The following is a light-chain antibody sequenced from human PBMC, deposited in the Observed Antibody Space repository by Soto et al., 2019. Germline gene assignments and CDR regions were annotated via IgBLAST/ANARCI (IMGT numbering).Light chain of an antibody. CDR1: SSDGGGYNY. Sequence: QSVLTQLPSASGSPRQSGAISCTGTSSDGGGYNYVSWYQQHPRKAPKLMIYEVNKRPSGVPDRFSGSKSGNTASVTVSGLQAKDEADYFCSAYAASGNSFRSAPTAPVL. CDR2: EVN. J-gene: IGLJ1*01. V-gene: IGLV2-8*01. CDR3: SAYAASGNS.